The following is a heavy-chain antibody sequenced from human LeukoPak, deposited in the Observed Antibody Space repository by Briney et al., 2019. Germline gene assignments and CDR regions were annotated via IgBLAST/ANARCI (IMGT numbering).Heavy chain of an antibody. CDR2: IYPGDSDT. V-gene: IGHV5-51*01. J-gene: IGHJ4*02. D-gene: IGHD3-10*01. CDR1: GYSFTSYW. CDR3: ARPYGSGSYLYYFDY. Sequence: GESLKISCKGSGYSFTSYWIGWVRQMPGKGLEWMGIIYPGDSDTRYSPSFQGQVTVSADKSISTAYLQWSSLKASDTAMYYCARPYGSGSYLYYFDYWGQGTLVTVSP.